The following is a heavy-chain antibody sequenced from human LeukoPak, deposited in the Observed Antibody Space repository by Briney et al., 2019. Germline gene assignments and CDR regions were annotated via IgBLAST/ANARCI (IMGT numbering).Heavy chain of an antibody. J-gene: IGHJ4*02. CDR2: IYTSGST. CDR1: GGSISSYY. CDR3: ARDSAGSSLFSIGYFDY. V-gene: IGHV4-4*07. Sequence: SETLSLTCTVSGGSISSYYWSWIRQPAGKGLEWIGRIYTSGSTNYNPSLKSRVTMSVDTSRNQFSLKLSSVTAADTAVYYCARDSAGSSLFSIGYFDYWGQGTLVTVSS. D-gene: IGHD6-13*01.